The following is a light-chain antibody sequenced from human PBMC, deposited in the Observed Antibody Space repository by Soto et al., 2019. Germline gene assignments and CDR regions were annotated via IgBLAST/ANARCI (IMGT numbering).Light chain of an antibody. V-gene: IGKV1-6*01. CDR1: QVIKDD. CDR2: RSS. J-gene: IGKJ5*01. Sequence: ITCRASQVIKDDLVWYQQRPGKAPKLLIYRSSSLQTGVPSRFSGSGSGTDFTLTISSLQPEDFATYYCLQDYNYPYTFGQGTRLEIK. CDR3: LQDYNYPYT.